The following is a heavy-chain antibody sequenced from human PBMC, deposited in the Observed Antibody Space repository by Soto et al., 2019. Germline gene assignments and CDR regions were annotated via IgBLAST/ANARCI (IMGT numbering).Heavy chain of an antibody. Sequence: PSETLSLTCTVSGGSISSYYWSWIRQPPGKGLEWIGYIYYSGSTNYNPSLKSRVTISVDTSKNQFSLKLSSVTAADTAVYYCARDLGYSSGYYSGNWFDPWGQGTLVTVSS. J-gene: IGHJ5*02. CDR2: IYYSGST. CDR3: ARDLGYSSGYYSGNWFDP. CDR1: GGSISSYY. D-gene: IGHD3-22*01. V-gene: IGHV4-59*01.